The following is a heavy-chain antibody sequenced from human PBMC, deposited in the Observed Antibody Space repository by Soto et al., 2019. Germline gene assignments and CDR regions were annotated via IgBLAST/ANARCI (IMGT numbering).Heavy chain of an antibody. D-gene: IGHD3-10*01. CDR2: ISYDGSNK. CDR3: AKDYGSYGSGRRKEYYYYYYYMDV. J-gene: IGHJ6*03. V-gene: IGHV3-30*18. CDR1: GFTFSSYG. Sequence: GGSLRLSCAASGFTFSSYGMHWVRQAPGKGLEWVAVISYDGSNKYYADSVKGRFTISRDNSKNTLYLQMNSLRAEDTAVYYCAKDYGSYGSGRRKEYYYYYYYMDVWGKGTTVTVSS.